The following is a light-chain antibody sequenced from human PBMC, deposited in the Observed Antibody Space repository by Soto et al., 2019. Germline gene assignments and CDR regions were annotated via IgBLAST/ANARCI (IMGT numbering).Light chain of an antibody. CDR3: QQYNSPPWT. CDR2: DAS. CDR1: QSISSW. V-gene: IGKV1-5*01. J-gene: IGKJ1*01. Sequence: DIQMTQSPSTLSASVGDRVTITCRASQSISSWLAWYQQKPGKAPKLLIYDASSLESGVPSRFSGSGSGTEFTLTFSSLQPDDFATYYCQQYNSPPWTFGQGTKVEIK.